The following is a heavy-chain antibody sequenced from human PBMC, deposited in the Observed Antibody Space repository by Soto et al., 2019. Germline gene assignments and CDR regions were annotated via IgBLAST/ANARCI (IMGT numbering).Heavy chain of an antibody. Sequence: QVQLVESGGGVVQPGRSLRLSCAASGFTFSSYAMHWVRQAPGKGLEWVAVISYDGSNKYYADSVKGRFTISRDNSKNTLDLQMSSLRAEDTAVYYCARSCTIAVAGTDAFDIWGQGTMVTVSS. CDR1: GFTFSSYA. J-gene: IGHJ3*02. CDR2: ISYDGSNK. CDR3: ARSCTIAVAGTDAFDI. V-gene: IGHV3-30-3*01. D-gene: IGHD6-19*01.